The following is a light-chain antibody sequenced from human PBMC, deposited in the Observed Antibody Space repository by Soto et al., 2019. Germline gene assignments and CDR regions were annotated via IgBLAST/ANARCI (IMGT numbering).Light chain of an antibody. Sequence: DIQMTQSPSSLSASVGDRVTITCQASQDISNYLIWYQQKPGKAPKLLIYHASNLETGVPSRFSGSGSGTDFTFTISSLQPEDIATYYCQQYDNLPLTFGGGTKVEIK. J-gene: IGKJ4*01. V-gene: IGKV1-33*01. CDR3: QQYDNLPLT. CDR1: QDISNY. CDR2: HAS.